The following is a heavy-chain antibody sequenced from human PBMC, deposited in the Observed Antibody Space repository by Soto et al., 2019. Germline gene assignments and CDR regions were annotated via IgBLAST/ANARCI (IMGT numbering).Heavy chain of an antibody. CDR3: TQAAGYISTWFFDY. CDR2: TYYRSKWYS. J-gene: IGHJ4*02. Sequence: SQTLPLTCAISGDSVSSNSAAWNWIRQSPSRGLEWLGRTYYRSKWYSDYAVSVKSRITINPDTSKNQFSLQLNSVTPEDTAVYYCTQAAGYISTWFFDYWGQGTPVTVSS. D-gene: IGHD6-13*01. V-gene: IGHV6-1*01. CDR1: GDSVSSNSAA.